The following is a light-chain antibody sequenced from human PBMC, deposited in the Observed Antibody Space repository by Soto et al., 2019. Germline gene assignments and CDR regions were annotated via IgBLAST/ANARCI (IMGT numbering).Light chain of an antibody. CDR3: AAWDDSLNGPV. CDR2: SNN. V-gene: IGLV1-44*01. CDR1: SSNIGSNT. J-gene: IGLJ2*01. Sequence: QSVLTQPPSASGTPGQRVTISCSGTSSNIGSNTVNWYQQLPGTTANLLIYSNNHRPSGVPDRFSGSKYGTTASLAISGLQSEDEADDYCAAWDDSLNGPVFGGGTKLTVL.